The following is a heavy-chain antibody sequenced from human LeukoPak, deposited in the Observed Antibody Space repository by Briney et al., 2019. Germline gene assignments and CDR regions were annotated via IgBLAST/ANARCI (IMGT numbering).Heavy chain of an antibody. J-gene: IGHJ4*02. Sequence: GGSLRLSCVASEFNSRNYGMAWVRQAPGKGLEWVSAISGSGGSTYYADSVKGRFTISRDNSKNTLYLQMNSLRAEDTAVYYCAKDLAYCGGDCPLGRPGYWGQGTLVTVSS. CDR2: ISGSGGST. V-gene: IGHV3-23*01. D-gene: IGHD2-21*02. CDR3: AKDLAYCGGDCPLGRPGY. CDR1: EFNSRNYG.